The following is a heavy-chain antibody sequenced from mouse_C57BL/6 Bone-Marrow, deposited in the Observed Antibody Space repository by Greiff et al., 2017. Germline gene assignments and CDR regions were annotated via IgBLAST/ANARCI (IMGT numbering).Heavy chain of an antibody. D-gene: IGHD2-5*01. CDR1: GYTFTSYW. V-gene: IGHV1-74*01. CDR3: ATLVYYSNYFFYDY. CDR2: IHPYDSDT. J-gene: IGHJ2*01. Sequence: QVQLQQPGAELVKPGASVKVSCKASGYTFTSYWMHWVKQTPGQGLEWIGSIHPYDSDTNYNQKFKGKATLTVDKSSSTAYMQLSSLTSEGSAVSYGATLVYYSNYFFYDYWGQGTTLTVSS.